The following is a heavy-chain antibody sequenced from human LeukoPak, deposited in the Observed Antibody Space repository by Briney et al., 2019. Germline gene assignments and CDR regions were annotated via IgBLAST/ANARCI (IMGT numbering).Heavy chain of an antibody. CDR3: ARWGQTSGYYYVDN. V-gene: IGHV3-7*01. J-gene: IGHJ4*02. CDR1: GFTLSSNW. CDR2: INQDGSVK. Sequence: GGSLRLSCGASGFTLSSNWMTWVRQAPGRGLEWVASINQDGSVKYYVDSVKGRFTISRDNARNSLSLQMNSLGVEDTAVYFCARWGQTSGYYYVDNCGQGTLVTVSS. D-gene: IGHD5-12*01.